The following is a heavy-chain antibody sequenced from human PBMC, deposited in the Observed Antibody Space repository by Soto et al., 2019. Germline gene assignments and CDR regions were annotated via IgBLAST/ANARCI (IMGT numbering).Heavy chain of an antibody. D-gene: IGHD3-3*01. V-gene: IGHV4-61*01. CDR3: ATWSGSYFPY. CDR1: GGSVSSDIYY. J-gene: IGHJ4*02. Sequence: QVQLQESGPGLLKPSETLSLTCTVSGGSVSSDIYYWTWIRQPPGKGLEWIGYLYYSGTTNYNPSLKSRVTISRETSKNQFSLKLFSVTAADTAVYYCATWSGSYFPYWGQGTLVTVSS. CDR2: LYYSGTT.